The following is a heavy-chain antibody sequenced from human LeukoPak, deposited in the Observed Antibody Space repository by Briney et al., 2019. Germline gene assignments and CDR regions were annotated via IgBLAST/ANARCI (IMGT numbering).Heavy chain of an antibody. CDR2: ISSSSSTI. D-gene: IGHD3-16*02. Sequence: GGSLRLSCAASGFTFSSYSMNWVRQAPGKGLEWVSYISSSSSTIYYADSVKGRFTISRDNAKNSLYLQMNSLRAEDTAVYYCARDGTYYDYVWGSYRYVDYWGQGTLVTVSS. CDR1: GFTFSSYS. J-gene: IGHJ4*02. CDR3: ARDGTYYDYVWGSYRYVDY. V-gene: IGHV3-48*01.